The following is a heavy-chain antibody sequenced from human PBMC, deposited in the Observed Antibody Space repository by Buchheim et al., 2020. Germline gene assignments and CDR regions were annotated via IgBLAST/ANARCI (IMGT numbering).Heavy chain of an antibody. V-gene: IGHV4-34*01. Sequence: QVQLQQWGAGLLKPSETLSLTCGVSGGSFSAHYSSWIRQSPGKGLEWIGEMSHRGSPKYNPSLNSRVPISLDTSKTQFSLGLRSVTAADTAVYYCARGGLLVRYQDYMDVWGKGTT. D-gene: IGHD2-2*01. CDR2: MSHRGSP. J-gene: IGHJ6*03. CDR1: GGSFSAHY. CDR3: ARGGLLVRYQDYMDV.